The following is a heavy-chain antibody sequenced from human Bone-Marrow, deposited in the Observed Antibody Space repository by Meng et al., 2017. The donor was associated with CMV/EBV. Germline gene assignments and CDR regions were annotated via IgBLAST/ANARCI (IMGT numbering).Heavy chain of an antibody. Sequence: SLKVSCKASGGTFSNFAVSWVRMAPGQAPEWMGGIIPIYGTVNYAQKFQGRLTVTTDESTNTGYMELSSLRSEDTAMYFCAREGYSYGQYWFDYWGQGNLVTVSS. CDR2: IIPIYGTV. V-gene: IGHV1-69*05. D-gene: IGHD5-18*01. J-gene: IGHJ4*02. CDR1: GGTFSNFA. CDR3: AREGYSYGQYWFDY.